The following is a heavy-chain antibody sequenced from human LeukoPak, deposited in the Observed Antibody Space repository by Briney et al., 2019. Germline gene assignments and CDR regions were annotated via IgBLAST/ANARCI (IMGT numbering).Heavy chain of an antibody. CDR3: ARDRLPNHF. J-gene: IGHJ4*02. Sequence: GGSLRLSCAASGFIFSTYWMSWVRQAPGKGLEWVANIKEDGSESHYVDSVKGRFTISRDNAKNSLYLQMNSLRAEDTAVYYCARDRLPNHFWGQGTLVTVSS. D-gene: IGHD4-11*01. CDR2: IKEDGSES. CDR1: GFIFSTYW. V-gene: IGHV3-7*03.